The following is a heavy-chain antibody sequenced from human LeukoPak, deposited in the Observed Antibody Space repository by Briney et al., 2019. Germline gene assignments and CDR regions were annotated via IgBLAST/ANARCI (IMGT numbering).Heavy chain of an antibody. V-gene: IGHV3-21*04. CDR3: AKGSNWGGGDFDY. Sequence: GGSLRLSCAASGFTFSSYSMNWVRQAPGKGLEWVSSISSSSSYIYYADSVKGRFTISRDNAKNSLYLQMNSLRAEDMALYYCAKGSNWGGGDFDYWGQGTLVTVSS. CDR1: GFTFSSYS. D-gene: IGHD7-27*01. J-gene: IGHJ4*02. CDR2: ISSSSSYI.